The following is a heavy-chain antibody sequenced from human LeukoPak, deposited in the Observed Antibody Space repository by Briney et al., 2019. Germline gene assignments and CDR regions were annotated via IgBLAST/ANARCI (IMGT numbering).Heavy chain of an antibody. CDR3: ARSVGAATPLTFDY. Sequence: SETLSLTCAVYGGSFSGYYWSWIRQPPGKGLEWIGEINHSGSTNYNPSLKSRVTISVDTSKNQFSLKLSSVTAADTAVYYCARSVGAATPLTFDYRGQGTLVTVSS. CDR2: INHSGST. V-gene: IGHV4-34*01. CDR1: GGSFSGYY. D-gene: IGHD2-15*01. J-gene: IGHJ4*02.